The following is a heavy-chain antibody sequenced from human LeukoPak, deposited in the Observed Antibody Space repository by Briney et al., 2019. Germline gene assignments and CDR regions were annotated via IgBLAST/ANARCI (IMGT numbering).Heavy chain of an antibody. V-gene: IGHV3-53*01. D-gene: IGHD2-21*02. CDR2: SNDGDTT. Sequence: TVSNDGDTTYYADSVKGRFTISRDNSKNTLYLQINSLRVEDTAVYFCARDRLLYLDYWGQGTPVTVSS. J-gene: IGHJ4*02. CDR3: ARDRLLYLDY.